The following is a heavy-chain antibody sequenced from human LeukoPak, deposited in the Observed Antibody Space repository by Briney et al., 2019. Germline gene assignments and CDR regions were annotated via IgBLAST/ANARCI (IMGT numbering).Heavy chain of an antibody. V-gene: IGHV3-21*01. CDR1: GFTFSSYS. CDR3: AGGEKGSSGWPNWFDP. D-gene: IGHD6-19*01. CDR2: ISGSSSYI. J-gene: IGHJ5*02. Sequence: PGGSLRLSCAASGFTFSSYSMNWVRQAPGKGLEWVSSISGSSSYIYYADSVKGRFTISRDNAKNSLYLQMNSLRAEDTAVYYCAGGEKGSSGWPNWFDPWGQGTLVTVSS.